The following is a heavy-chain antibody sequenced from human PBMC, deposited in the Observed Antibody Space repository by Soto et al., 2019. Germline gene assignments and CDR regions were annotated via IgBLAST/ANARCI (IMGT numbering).Heavy chain of an antibody. Sequence: ASVKVSCKASGYTFTGYYMHWVRQAPGQGLEWMGWTNPNSGGTNYAQKFQGWVTMTRDTSISTAYMELSRLRSDDTAVYYCARWGEIAVYGMDVWGQGTTVTVSS. CDR2: TNPNSGGT. J-gene: IGHJ6*02. CDR3: ARWGEIAVYGMDV. CDR1: GYTFTGYY. D-gene: IGHD6-19*01. V-gene: IGHV1-2*04.